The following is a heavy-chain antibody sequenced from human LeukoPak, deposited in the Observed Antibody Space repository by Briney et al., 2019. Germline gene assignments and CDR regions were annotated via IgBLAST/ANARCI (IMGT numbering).Heavy chain of an antibody. D-gene: IGHD4-17*01. Sequence: ASVKVSCKASGYTFTGYYMHWVRQAPGQGLEWMGRINPNSGGTNYAQKFQGRVTMTRDTSISTAYMELSRLRSDDTAVYYCARDSEDDYGDYGSDPWGQGTLVTVSS. CDR3: ARDSEDDYGDYGSDP. V-gene: IGHV1-2*06. CDR1: GYTFTGYY. CDR2: INPNSGGT. J-gene: IGHJ5*02.